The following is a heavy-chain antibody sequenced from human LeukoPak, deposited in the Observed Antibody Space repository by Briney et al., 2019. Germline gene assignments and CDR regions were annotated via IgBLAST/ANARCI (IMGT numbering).Heavy chain of an antibody. CDR3: ARPSEGYYVYYMDV. CDR1: GYTFTGYY. Sequence: GASVKVSCKASGYTFTGYYMHWVRQAPGQGLEWMGWINPNSGGTNYAQKFQGRVTMTRDTSISTAYMELSRLRSDDTAVYYCARPSEGYYVYYMDVWGKGTTVTVSS. CDR2: INPNSGGT. V-gene: IGHV1-2*02. D-gene: IGHD1-26*01. J-gene: IGHJ6*03.